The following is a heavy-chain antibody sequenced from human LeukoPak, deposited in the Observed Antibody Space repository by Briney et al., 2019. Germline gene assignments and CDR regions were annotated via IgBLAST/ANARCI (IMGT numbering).Heavy chain of an antibody. Sequence: GGSLRLSCAASGFTFSSYAMSWVRQAPGKGLEWVLAISGSGGSTYYADPVKGRFTISRDNSKNTLYLQMNSLRAEDTAVYYCARNLLRFLEWLLGGHDIWGQGTMVTVSS. CDR1: GFTFSSYA. V-gene: IGHV3-23*01. CDR2: ISGSGGST. J-gene: IGHJ3*02. D-gene: IGHD3-3*01. CDR3: ARNLLRFLEWLLGGHDI.